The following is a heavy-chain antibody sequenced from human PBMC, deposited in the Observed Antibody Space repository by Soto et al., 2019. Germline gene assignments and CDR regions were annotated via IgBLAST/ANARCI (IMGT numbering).Heavy chain of an antibody. V-gene: IGHV1-18*01. Sequence: QVQLVQSGDEVKKPGASVKVSCKASGYIFVNYGIAWVRQAPRQGLEWMGWISPYTGNTHSASKVQGRLTMTTDTCPRTAYMDLGRLTSADTAVYYCVMVDNYVRPTPQDVWGQGTTVTVSS. D-gene: IGHD3-16*01. CDR2: ISPYTGNT. CDR3: VMVDNYVRPTPQDV. J-gene: IGHJ6*02. CDR1: GYIFVNYG.